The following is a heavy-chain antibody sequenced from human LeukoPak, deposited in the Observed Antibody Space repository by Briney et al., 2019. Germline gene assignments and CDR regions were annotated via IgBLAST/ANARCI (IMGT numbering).Heavy chain of an antibody. J-gene: IGHJ4*02. CDR1: GFAFSSHG. D-gene: IGHD2-15*01. CDR3: GKDLGGSARYLDRVDY. V-gene: IGHV3-33*06. Sequence: GGSLRLSCGASGFAFSSHGMHWVRQAPGKGLEWLTIIWYDGSEKYYADSVKGRFTVSRDNSKNTVYLQMNSLRAEDTAVYYCGKDLGGSARYLDRVDYWGQGTLVTVSS. CDR2: IWYDGSEK.